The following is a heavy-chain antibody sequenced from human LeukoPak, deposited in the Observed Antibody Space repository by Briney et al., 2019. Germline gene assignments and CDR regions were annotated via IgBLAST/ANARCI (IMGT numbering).Heavy chain of an antibody. Sequence: PGGSLRLSCAASGFTFRSYWMSWVRQAPGKGLEWVANIKQDGSEKNFVDSVRGRFTISRDNAKNSLYLQMNSLRAEDTAVYYCASENGDTALDYWGQGTLVTVSS. D-gene: IGHD5-18*01. CDR3: ASENGDTALDY. J-gene: IGHJ4*02. CDR1: GFTFRSYW. V-gene: IGHV3-7*03. CDR2: IKQDGSEK.